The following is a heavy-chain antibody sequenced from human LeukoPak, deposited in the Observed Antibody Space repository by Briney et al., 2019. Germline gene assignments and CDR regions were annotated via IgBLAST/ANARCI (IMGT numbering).Heavy chain of an antibody. D-gene: IGHD3-10*01. CDR3: ARTVVGYYGSGSYAFDY. Sequence: PGGSLRLSCAASGFTFSDYYMSWIRQAPGKGLEWVSYINSSSSYTNYADSVKGRFTISRDNAKNSLYLQMNSLGAEDTAVYYCARTVVGYYGSGSYAFDYWGQGTLVTVSS. V-gene: IGHV3-11*06. CDR1: GFTFSDYY. CDR2: INSSSSYT. J-gene: IGHJ4*02.